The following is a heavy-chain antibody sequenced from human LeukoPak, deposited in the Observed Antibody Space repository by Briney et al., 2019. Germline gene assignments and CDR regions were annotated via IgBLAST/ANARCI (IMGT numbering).Heavy chain of an antibody. CDR1: GGSISSGNYY. J-gene: IGHJ4*02. CDR3: ARDISRWNELDS. Sequence: SETLSLTCTVSGGSISSGNYYWTWIRQPAGEGLEWIGRIYASGSTNYNPSLKSRVTISVDTSKNHFSLKLTSVTAADTAVYYCARDISRWNELDSWGQGTLVTVSS. D-gene: IGHD1-1*01. CDR2: IYASGST. V-gene: IGHV4-61*02.